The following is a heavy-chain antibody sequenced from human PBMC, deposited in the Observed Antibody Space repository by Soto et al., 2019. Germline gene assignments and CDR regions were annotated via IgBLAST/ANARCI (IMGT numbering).Heavy chain of an antibody. Sequence: SETLSLTCTVSGGSISSYYWSWIRQPPGKGLEWIGYIYYSGSTNYNPSLKSRVTISVDTSKNQFSLKLSSVTAADTAVYYCARHSESLLWFGESPYFDYWGQGTLVTVS. D-gene: IGHD3-10*01. CDR1: GGSISSYY. CDR3: ARHSESLLWFGESPYFDY. V-gene: IGHV4-59*08. J-gene: IGHJ4*02. CDR2: IYYSGST.